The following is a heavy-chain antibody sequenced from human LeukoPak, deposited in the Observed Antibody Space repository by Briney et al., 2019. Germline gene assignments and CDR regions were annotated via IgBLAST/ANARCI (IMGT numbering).Heavy chain of an antibody. CDR3: ASRGQGNMVRGVSTSFDP. V-gene: IGHV3-21*01. CDR2: ISSSSYI. CDR1: GFTFSSYS. J-gene: IGHJ5*02. Sequence: GGSLRLSCAASGFTFSSYSMNWVRQAPGKGLEWVSSISSSSYIYYADSVKGRFTISRDNAKNSLYLQMNSLRAEDTAVYYCASRGQGNMVRGVSTSFDPWGQGTLVTVSS. D-gene: IGHD3-10*01.